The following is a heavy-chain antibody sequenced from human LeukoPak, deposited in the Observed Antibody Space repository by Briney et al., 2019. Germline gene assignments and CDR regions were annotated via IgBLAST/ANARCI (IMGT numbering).Heavy chain of an antibody. CDR1: GDSVSSKSAA. V-gene: IGHV6-1*01. CDR3: ARDWEQPNYYFGMDV. CDR2: TYYRSNWYN. J-gene: IGHJ6*02. Sequence: SQTLSLTCAISGDSVSSKSAAWNWIRQSPSGGLEWLGRTYYRSNWYNDYAESVKSRITVTADTSKNHFSLHLNSVTPEDTAVYYCARDWEQPNYYFGMDVWGQGTTVTVSS. D-gene: IGHD1/OR15-1a*01.